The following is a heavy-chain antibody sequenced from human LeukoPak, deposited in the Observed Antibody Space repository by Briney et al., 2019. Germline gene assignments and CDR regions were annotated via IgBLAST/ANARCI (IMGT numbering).Heavy chain of an antibody. CDR1: GFIFSNYG. Sequence: GGSLRLSCAASGFIFSNYGMNWVRQAPGKRLEWVSYVSSSSDSIYYADSVKGRFTISRDNAENSLYLQMNSLRDEDTAVYYCARAMRSGYDYWGQGTLVTVSS. D-gene: IGHD5-12*01. J-gene: IGHJ4*02. CDR3: ARAMRSGYDY. V-gene: IGHV3-48*02. CDR2: VSSSSDSI.